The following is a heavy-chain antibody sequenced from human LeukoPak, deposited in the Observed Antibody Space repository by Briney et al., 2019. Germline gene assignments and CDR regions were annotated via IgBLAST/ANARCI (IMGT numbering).Heavy chain of an antibody. CDR1: GFTFSDYP. CDR3: ARDHNWGFDY. CDR2: ISSTGVI. V-gene: IGHV3-69-1*01. Sequence: PGGSLRLTCAASGFTFSDYPMNWVRQTPGKGLEWVSYISSTGVIYYADSVRGRFSISRDNAMNSVYMQMNSLRAEDTALYYCARDHNWGFDYWGRGTLVTVSS. D-gene: IGHD7-27*01. J-gene: IGHJ4*02.